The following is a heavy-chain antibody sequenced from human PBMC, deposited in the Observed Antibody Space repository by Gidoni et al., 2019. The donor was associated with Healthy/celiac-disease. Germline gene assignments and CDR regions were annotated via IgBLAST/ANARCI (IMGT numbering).Heavy chain of an antibody. CDR2: IKHSGST. D-gene: IGHD3-10*01. Sequence: QVQLQQWGAGLLKPSETLSLTCAVYGGSFSGYYWSWIRQPPGKGLEWIGEIKHSGSTNYNPSLKNRGTLTRGPSKDQVSLELGSGAAAEPAVYYCSGGSRGLGDYYGSGGPWRYFDYWGQGTLGNVSS. CDR1: GGSFSGYY. CDR3: SGGSRGLGDYYGSGGPWRYFDY. J-gene: IGHJ4*02. V-gene: IGHV4-34*01.